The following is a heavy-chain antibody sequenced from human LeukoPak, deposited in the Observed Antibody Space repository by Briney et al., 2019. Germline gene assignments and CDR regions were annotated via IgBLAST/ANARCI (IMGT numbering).Heavy chain of an antibody. J-gene: IGHJ6*02. Sequence: SVKVSCKASGGTFSSYDISWVRQAPGQGLEWVGGITPIFGTAKYAQKFQGRVTITAVESMSTAYMELSSLRSEDTAVYYCARGILTGYHYYYYYGMDVWGQGTTVTVSS. CDR3: ARGILTGYHYYYYYGMDV. D-gene: IGHD3-9*01. CDR1: GGTFSSYD. V-gene: IGHV1-69*13. CDR2: ITPIFGTA.